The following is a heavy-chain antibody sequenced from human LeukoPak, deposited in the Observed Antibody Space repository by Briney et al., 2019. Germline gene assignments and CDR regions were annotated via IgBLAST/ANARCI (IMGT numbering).Heavy chain of an antibody. CDR3: ARGWLAESTVVTPYNY. D-gene: IGHD4-23*01. V-gene: IGHV1-69*13. Sequence: ASVKASCKASGGTFMSNAISWVRQAPGQGLEWMEGITPIFGTANYAQKFQGRVTITAVESMSTAYMELSSLRSEDTAVYYCARGWLAESTVVTPYNYWGQGTLVTVSS. CDR2: ITPIFGTA. J-gene: IGHJ4*02. CDR1: GGTFMSNA.